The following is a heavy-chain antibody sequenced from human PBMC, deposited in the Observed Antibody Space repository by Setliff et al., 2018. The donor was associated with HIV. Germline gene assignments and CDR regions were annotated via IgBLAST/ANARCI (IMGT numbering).Heavy chain of an antibody. CDR2: IDYSGSA. J-gene: IGHJ4*01. Sequence: LSLTCTVSSGSISSGTYYWSWIRQYPGKGLEWIGCIDYSGSAFYNPSLKSRITISRDTSKNQFSLKMNSVTAADTAVYYCAREGKTALVTKYFDYWGHGKLVTVS. D-gene: IGHD5-18*01. V-gene: IGHV4-31*03. CDR3: AREGKTALVTKYFDY. CDR1: SGSISSGTYY.